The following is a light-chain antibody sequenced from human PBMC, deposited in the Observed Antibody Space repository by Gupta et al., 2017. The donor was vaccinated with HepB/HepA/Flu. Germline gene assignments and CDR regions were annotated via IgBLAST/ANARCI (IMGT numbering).Light chain of an antibody. CDR1: TGPVTSDHY. Sequence: AVVTQEPSLTVSPGGTVTLTCGPSTGPVTSDHYPYWSQQKPGLAPRTLIYDTSAKHSWTPARFSGSLLGGKAALTLSGAQPEDEAEYYCLLSYSGSRVFGGGTRVTVL. J-gene: IGLJ3*02. CDR2: DTS. CDR3: LLSYSGSRV. V-gene: IGLV7-46*01.